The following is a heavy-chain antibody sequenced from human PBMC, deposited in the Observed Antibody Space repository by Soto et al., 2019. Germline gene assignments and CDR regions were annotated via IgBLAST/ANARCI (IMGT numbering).Heavy chain of an antibody. D-gene: IGHD2-15*01. CDR3: AREPEYCSGGSCRAENWFDP. CDR1: GGSISSGGYY. CDR2: IYYSGST. Sequence: SETLSLTCTGSGGSISSGGYYWSWIRQHPGKGLEWIGYIYYSGSTYYNPSLKSRVTISVDTSKNQFSLKLSSVTAADTAVYYCAREPEYCSGGSCRAENWFDPWGQGTLVTVSS. J-gene: IGHJ5*02. V-gene: IGHV4-31*03.